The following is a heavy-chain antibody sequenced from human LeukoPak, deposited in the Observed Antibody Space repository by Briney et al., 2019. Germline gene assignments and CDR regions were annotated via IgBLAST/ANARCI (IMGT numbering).Heavy chain of an antibody. CDR1: GFTFSSYA. CDR3: AIDVDLITVTTSGY. V-gene: IGHV3-23*01. Sequence: GGSLRLSRAASGFTFSSYAMSWVGQGPGKGLEWVSGLSGSGGSTYYADSVKGRFTISRDNSKNTVSLQMNSLRAEDSAVYYCAIDVDLITVTTSGYWGQGTLVTVSS. D-gene: IGHD4-17*01. J-gene: IGHJ4*02. CDR2: LSGSGGST.